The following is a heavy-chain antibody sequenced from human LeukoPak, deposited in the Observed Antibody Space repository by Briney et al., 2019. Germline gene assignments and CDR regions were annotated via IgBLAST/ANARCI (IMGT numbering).Heavy chain of an antibody. CDR1: GYPFSRHA. Sequence: ASVKVFCKASGYPFSRHAIHRVRQAPGQKPEGMGWINSGHGKTKYSQKFQGRVTITRDTSASTAYMELTSLTAEDTAVYYCARDRGRILWFGEFDYWGQGTLVSVSS. D-gene: IGHD3-10*01. CDR3: ARDRGRILWFGEFDY. CDR2: INSGHGKT. J-gene: IGHJ4*02. V-gene: IGHV1-3*01.